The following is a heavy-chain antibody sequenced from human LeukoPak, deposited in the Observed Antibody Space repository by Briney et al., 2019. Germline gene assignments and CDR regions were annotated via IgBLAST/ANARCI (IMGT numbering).Heavy chain of an antibody. CDR3: ARGNGYSGYDSVYFDY. CDR1: GFTFSSYS. V-gene: IGHV3-21*01. D-gene: IGHD5-12*01. CDR2: VSSSSSYI. J-gene: IGHJ4*02. Sequence: GGSLRLSCAASGFTFSSYSMNWVRQAPGKGLEWVSSVSSSSSYIYYADSVKGRFTISRDNANNSLYLQMNSLRAEDTAVYYCARGNGYSGYDSVYFDYWGQGTLVTVSS.